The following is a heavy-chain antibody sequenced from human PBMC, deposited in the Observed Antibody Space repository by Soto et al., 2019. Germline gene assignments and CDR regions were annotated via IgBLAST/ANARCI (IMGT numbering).Heavy chain of an antibody. V-gene: IGHV1-18*01. J-gene: IGHJ5*01. D-gene: IGHD2-15*01. CDR2: ISGYNGNA. CDR3: AREGSYGWYDC. Sequence: EASVKVSCKASGYTFSSHGSIWVRQAPGQGLEWMGWISGYNGNAKYAQRFQGRVTMTTDTSTSTVYMDLRSLGSDDSAVYYCAREGSYGWYDCWGQGTLVTVSS. CDR1: GYTFSSHG.